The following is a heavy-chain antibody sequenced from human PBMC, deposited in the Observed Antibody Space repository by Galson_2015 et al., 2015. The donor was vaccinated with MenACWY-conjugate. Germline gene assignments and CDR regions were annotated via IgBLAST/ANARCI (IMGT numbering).Heavy chain of an antibody. CDR3: ARVPGYSYGYYDW. CDR2: ISSSSSTI. CDR1: GFTFSTYS. Sequence: SLRLSCAASGFTFSTYSMNWVRQAPGKGLEWVSYISSSSSTIYYADSVKGRFTISRDNAKNSLYLQTNTLRGEDTAVYYCARVPGYSYGYYDWWGQGTLVTVSS. D-gene: IGHD5-18*01. V-gene: IGHV3-48*01. J-gene: IGHJ4*02.